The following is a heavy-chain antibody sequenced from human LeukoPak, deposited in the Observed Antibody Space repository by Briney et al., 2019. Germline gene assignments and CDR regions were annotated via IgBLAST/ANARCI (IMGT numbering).Heavy chain of an antibody. CDR3: ARGHWGFDY. J-gene: IGHJ4*02. V-gene: IGHV4-34*01. CDR2: INHSGST. Sequence: PSETLSLTCAVYGGSFSGYYWSWIRQPPGKGLEWIGEINHSGSTNYNPSLKSRVTISVDTSKNQFSLKLSSVTAADTAVYHCARGHWGFDYWGQGTLVTVSS. CDR1: GGSFSGYY. D-gene: IGHD7-27*01.